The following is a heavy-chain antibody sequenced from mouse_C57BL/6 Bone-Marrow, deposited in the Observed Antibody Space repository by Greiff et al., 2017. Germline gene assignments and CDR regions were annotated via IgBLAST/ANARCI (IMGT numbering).Heavy chain of an antibody. CDR3: ARTYGPYAMDY. Sequence: EVKVVESGGGLVQSGRSLRLSCATSGFTFSDFYMEWVRHAPGKGLEWIAASRNKANDYTTEYSASVKGRFIVSRDTSQSILYLQMNALRAEDTAIYYCARTYGPYAMDYWGQGTSVTVSS. J-gene: IGHJ4*01. CDR2: SRNKANDYTT. D-gene: IGHD1-1*02. CDR1: GFTFSDFY. V-gene: IGHV7-1*01.